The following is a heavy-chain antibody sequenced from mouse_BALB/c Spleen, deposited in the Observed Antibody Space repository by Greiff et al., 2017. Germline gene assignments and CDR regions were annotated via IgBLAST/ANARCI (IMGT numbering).Heavy chain of an antibody. V-gene: IGHV5-17*02. Sequence: EVQLMESGGGLVQPGGSRKLSCAASGFTFTSFGMNWVRQAPEKGLEWVAYISSGSSTFYSAATVKGRFTISSANPKNTLFLQMPSLRSEDTAMYYCARWCYEGNYGRYFDVWGAGTTVTVSS. CDR2: ISSGSSTF. CDR1: GFTFTSFG. CDR3: ARWCYEGNYGRYFDV. J-gene: IGHJ1*01. D-gene: IGHD2-1*01.